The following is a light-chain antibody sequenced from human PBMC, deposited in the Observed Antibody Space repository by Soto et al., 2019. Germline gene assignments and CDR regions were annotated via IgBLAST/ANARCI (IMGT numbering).Light chain of an antibody. J-gene: IGLJ2*01. V-gene: IGLV2-14*01. CDR1: SSDIGDYTH. CDR2: EVS. CDR3: CSYTSISTSAV. Sequence: QSALTQPASVSGSPGQSITISCTGTSSDIGDYTHVSWYQQHPGKAPKLIIYEVSDRPSGVSNRFSGSKSGNTASLTISGLQTEEEDDYYYCSYTSISTSAVFGGGTKLTVL.